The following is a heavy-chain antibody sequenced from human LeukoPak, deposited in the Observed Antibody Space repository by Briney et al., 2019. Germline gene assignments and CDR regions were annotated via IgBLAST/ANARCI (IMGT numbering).Heavy chain of an antibody. CDR1: GFTFSGFG. J-gene: IGHJ4*02. V-gene: IGHV3-30*02. Sequence: GGSLRLSCAASGFTFSGFGMHWVRQAPGKGLEWVAFIRYDGSNKFYADSVKGRFTISRDNSKTTLYLQMNSLRAEDTAVYYCARHGERGYSYWGQGTLVTVSS. D-gene: IGHD5-18*01. CDR2: IRYDGSNK. CDR3: ARHGERGYSY.